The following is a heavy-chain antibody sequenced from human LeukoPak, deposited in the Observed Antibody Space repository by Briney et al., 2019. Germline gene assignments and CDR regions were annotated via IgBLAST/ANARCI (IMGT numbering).Heavy chain of an antibody. V-gene: IGHV4-31*03. CDR2: IYYSGST. J-gene: IGHJ3*01. CDR3: ARTSSWVAFDV. D-gene: IGHD6-13*01. CDR1: GGSISSGGYY. Sequence: SETLSLTCTVSGGSISSGGYYWSWIRQHPGKGLEWIGYIYYSGSTYYNPSLKSRVTISVDTSKNQFSLKLSSVTAADTAVYYCARTSSWVAFDVWGQGTMVTVSS.